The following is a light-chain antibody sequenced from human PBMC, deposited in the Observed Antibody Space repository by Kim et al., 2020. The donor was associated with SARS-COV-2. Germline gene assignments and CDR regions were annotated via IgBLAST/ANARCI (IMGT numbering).Light chain of an antibody. CDR1: SSNIVAGYD. CDR2: GHT. J-gene: IGLJ1*01. V-gene: IGLV1-40*01. CDR3: QSYDSSLNSYV. Sequence: RVTISWTRTSSNIVAGYDVHWYQQVPGAAPKLLLYGHTTRPSGVPDRFYGSKSDTSASLAITGLQAEDEADYYCQSYDSSLNSYVLGTGTKVTV.